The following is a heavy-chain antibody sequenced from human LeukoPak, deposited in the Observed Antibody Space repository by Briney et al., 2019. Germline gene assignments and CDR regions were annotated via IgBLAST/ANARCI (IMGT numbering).Heavy chain of an antibody. Sequence: GASVKVSCKVSGYTLTELSMHWVRQATGQGLEWMGWMNPNSGNTGYALKFQGRVTITRNTSISTAYMELSSLRSEDTAVYYCARGPSIEKGDFDYWGQGTLVTVSS. CDR1: GYTLTELS. D-gene: IGHD2-15*01. CDR2: MNPNSGNT. V-gene: IGHV1-8*03. CDR3: ARGPSIEKGDFDY. J-gene: IGHJ4*02.